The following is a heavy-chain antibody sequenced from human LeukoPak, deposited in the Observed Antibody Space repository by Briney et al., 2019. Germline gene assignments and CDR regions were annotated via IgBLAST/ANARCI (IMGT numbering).Heavy chain of an antibody. CDR1: GFTFSSYS. J-gene: IGHJ5*02. D-gene: IGHD6-13*01. CDR3: ARAPAAAEGWFDP. Sequence: GGSLRLSCAASGFTFSSYSMNWVRQAPGKGLEWVPSISSSSSYIYYADSVKGRFTISRDNAKNSLYLQMNSLRAEDTAVYYCARAPAAAEGWFDPWGQGTLVTFSS. V-gene: IGHV3-21*01. CDR2: ISSSSSYI.